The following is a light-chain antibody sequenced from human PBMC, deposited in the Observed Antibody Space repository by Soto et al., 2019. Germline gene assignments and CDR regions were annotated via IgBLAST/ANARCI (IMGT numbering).Light chain of an antibody. CDR2: DVS. J-gene: IGLJ1*01. V-gene: IGLV2-11*01. CDR3: CSYAGVYTFV. CDR1: SSDVGGYKY. Sequence: QSVLTQPRSVSGSPGQSVTISCTGTSSDVGGYKYVSWYQQRPGKAPILMIYDVSKRPSGVPDRFSGSKSGITASLTISGRQAEAEADYYCCSYAGVYTFVFGTGTKLTV.